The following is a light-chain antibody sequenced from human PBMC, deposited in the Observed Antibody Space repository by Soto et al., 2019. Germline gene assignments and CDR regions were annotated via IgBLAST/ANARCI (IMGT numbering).Light chain of an antibody. CDR2: GNT. V-gene: IGLV1-40*01. CDR1: SSNIGAGYD. CDR3: QSFDSSLSGWV. J-gene: IGLJ3*02. Sequence: QSVLTQPPSVSGAPGQRVTISCTGGSSNIGAGYDVHWYQQLPGTAPKLLVSGNTNRPSGVPDRFYGSKSGTSASLAITGLKAEDEADYYCQSFDSSLSGWVFGGGTKVTVL.